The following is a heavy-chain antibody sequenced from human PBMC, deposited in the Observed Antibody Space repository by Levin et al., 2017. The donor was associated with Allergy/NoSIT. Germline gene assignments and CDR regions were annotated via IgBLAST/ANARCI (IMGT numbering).Heavy chain of an antibody. D-gene: IGHD3-10*01. V-gene: IGHV4-39*01. CDR3: ARLLLWFRGIYYFDY. CDR2: IYYSGST. Sequence: SETLSLTCTVSGGSISSSSYYWGWIRQPPGKGLEWIGSIYYSGSTYYNPSLKSRVTISVDTSKNQFSLKLSSVTAADTAVYYCARLLLWFRGIYYFDYWGQGTLVTVSS. J-gene: IGHJ4*02. CDR1: GGSISSSSYY.